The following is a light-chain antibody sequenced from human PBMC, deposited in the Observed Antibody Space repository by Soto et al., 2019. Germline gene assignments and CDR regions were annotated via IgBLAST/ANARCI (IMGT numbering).Light chain of an antibody. CDR2: TAS. Sequence: DIQMTQSPSSVSSSVGDRVTISCRASQGISRWLAWYQQKPGKAPRLLIYTASRMQTGVPSRFSGSGSGTDFSLTISSLQPDDFAAYYCRQTNSFRCTFGPGTKVDIK. CDR1: QGISRW. V-gene: IGKV1-12*01. J-gene: IGKJ3*01. CDR3: RQTNSFRCT.